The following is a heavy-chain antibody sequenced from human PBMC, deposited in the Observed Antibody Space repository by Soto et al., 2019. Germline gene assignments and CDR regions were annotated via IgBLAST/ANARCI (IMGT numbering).Heavy chain of an antibody. Sequence: QVQLVESGGGVVQPERSLRLSCAASGFTFSNFGMHWVRQAPGKGLEWVSIIWHDGSKNHYANSVKGRFTISRDNSKNTLYLQMNSLREEDTAVYYCARGGLEASDCGGDCYTIDYWGQGTLVTVSS. CDR2: IWHDGSKN. D-gene: IGHD2-21*02. J-gene: IGHJ4*02. V-gene: IGHV3-33*01. CDR1: GFTFSNFG. CDR3: ARGGLEASDCGGDCYTIDY.